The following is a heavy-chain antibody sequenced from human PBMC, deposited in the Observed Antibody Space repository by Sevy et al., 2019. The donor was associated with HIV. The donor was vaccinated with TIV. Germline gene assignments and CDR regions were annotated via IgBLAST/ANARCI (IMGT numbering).Heavy chain of an antibody. CDR1: GFTFSKYS. D-gene: IGHD2-8*01. J-gene: IGHJ4*02. Sequence: GGSLRLSCAASGFTFSKYSMSWVRQPPGKGLEWVSTLAFGCGEINYADSVMGRFTISRDNSKSSGYLQMNNLRPEDTAVYYCAREGCTKPHDYWGQGTLVTVSS. V-gene: IGHV3-23*01. CDR2: LAFGCGEI. CDR3: AREGCTKPHDY.